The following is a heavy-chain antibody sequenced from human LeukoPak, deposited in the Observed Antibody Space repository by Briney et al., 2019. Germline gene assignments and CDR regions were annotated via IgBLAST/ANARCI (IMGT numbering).Heavy chain of an antibody. J-gene: IGHJ6*02. CDR1: GGTFISYA. Sequence: SVKVSCKASGGTFISYAISWVRQAPGQGLEWMGGIIPIFGTANYAQKFQGRVTITGDESTSTAYMELSSLRSEDTAVYYCARGEPPGYYYYGMDVWGQGTTVTVSS. V-gene: IGHV1-69*13. CDR2: IIPIFGTA. D-gene: IGHD1-26*01. CDR3: ARGEPPGYYYYGMDV.